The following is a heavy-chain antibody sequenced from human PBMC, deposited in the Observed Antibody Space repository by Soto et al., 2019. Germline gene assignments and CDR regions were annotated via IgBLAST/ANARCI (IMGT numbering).Heavy chain of an antibody. CDR2: IGGSGGST. D-gene: IGHD6-13*01. V-gene: IGHV3-23*01. Sequence: GGSLRLSCAASGFTFSSYAMSWVRQAPGKGLEWVSAIGGSGGSTYYADSVKGRFTISRDNSKNTLYLQMNSLRAEDTAVYYCAKDRDPQQLVPYYFDYWGQGTLVTVSS. CDR3: AKDRDPQQLVPYYFDY. CDR1: GFTFSSYA. J-gene: IGHJ4*02.